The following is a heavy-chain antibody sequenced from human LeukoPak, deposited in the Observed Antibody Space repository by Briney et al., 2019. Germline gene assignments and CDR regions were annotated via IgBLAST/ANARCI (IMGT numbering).Heavy chain of an antibody. J-gene: IGHJ6*03. Sequence: SETLSLTCSVSGGSISSGDYYWSWIRQPPGKGLEWIGYIYYSGSTYYNPSLKSRVTISVDTSKNQFSLKLSSVTAADTAVYYCARASAGQLGTYYYYYYMDVWGKGTTVTVSS. CDR2: IYYSGST. CDR1: GGSISSGDYY. CDR3: ARASAGQLGTYYYYYYMDV. V-gene: IGHV4-30-4*08. D-gene: IGHD6-13*01.